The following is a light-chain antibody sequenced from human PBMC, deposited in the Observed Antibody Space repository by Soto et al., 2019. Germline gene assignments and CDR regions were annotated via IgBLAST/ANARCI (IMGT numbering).Light chain of an antibody. CDR2: DAS. V-gene: IGKV3-11*01. Sequence: GVGATLCCRASKSISTYLAWYQQKPGQPPRLLIYDASHRATGIPARFGGSGSGTDFTLTISNLEPEDFAVYYCHQRSSWPLTFGGGTKVAI. CDR3: HQRSSWPLT. CDR1: KSISTY. J-gene: IGKJ4*01.